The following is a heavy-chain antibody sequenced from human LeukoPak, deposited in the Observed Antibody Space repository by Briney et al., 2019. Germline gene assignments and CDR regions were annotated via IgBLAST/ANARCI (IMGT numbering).Heavy chain of an antibody. D-gene: IGHD6-13*01. CDR2: INPNSGGT. J-gene: IGHJ4*02. V-gene: IGHV1-2*02. Sequence: GASVKVSYKASGYTFTGYYMHWVRQAPGQGLEWMGWINPNSGGTNSAQKFQGRVTMTRDTSINTAYMELNRLRSDDTAVYYCARGHDSSSLYSPHDYWGQGTLVTVSS. CDR1: GYTFTGYY. CDR3: ARGHDSSSLYSPHDY.